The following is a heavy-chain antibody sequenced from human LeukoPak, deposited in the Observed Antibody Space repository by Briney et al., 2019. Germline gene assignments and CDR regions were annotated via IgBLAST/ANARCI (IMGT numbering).Heavy chain of an antibody. CDR3: AREQYYYDSSGYYPHRSFDY. CDR1: GFTFSSYS. CDR2: ISSSSSYI. J-gene: IGHJ4*02. D-gene: IGHD3-22*01. Sequence: GGSLRLSCAASGFTFSSYSMNWVRQAPGKGLEWVSSISSSSSYIYYADSVKGRFTISRDNAKNSLYLQMNSLRAEDTAVYYCAREQYYYDSSGYYPHRSFDYWGQGTLVTVSS. V-gene: IGHV3-21*01.